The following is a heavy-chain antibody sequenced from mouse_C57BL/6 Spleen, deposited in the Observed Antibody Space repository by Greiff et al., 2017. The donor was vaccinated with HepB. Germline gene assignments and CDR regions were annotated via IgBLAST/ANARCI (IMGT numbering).Heavy chain of an antibody. Sequence: EVKVVESGGGLVQPKGSLKLSCAASGFSFNTYAMNWVRQAPGKGLEWVARIRSKSNNYATYYADSVKDRFTISRDDSESMLYLQMNNLKTEDTAMYYCVRQGYGSNYFDYWGQGTTLTVSS. CDR1: GFSFNTYA. V-gene: IGHV10-1*01. CDR3: VRQGYGSNYFDY. CDR2: IRSKSNNYAT. D-gene: IGHD1-1*01. J-gene: IGHJ2*01.